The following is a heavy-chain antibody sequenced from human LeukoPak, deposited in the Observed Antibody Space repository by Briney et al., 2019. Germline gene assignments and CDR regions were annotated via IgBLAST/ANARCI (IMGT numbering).Heavy chain of an antibody. CDR2: IYYSGST. CDR1: GGSISSSSYY. Sequence: SETLSLTCTVSGGSISSSSYYWGWIRRPPGKGLECIGSIYYSGSTYYNPSLKSRVTISVDTSKNQFSLKLSSVTAADTAVYYCARIEYSSSCDYWGQGTLVTVSS. CDR3: ARIEYSSSCDY. J-gene: IGHJ4*02. D-gene: IGHD6-6*01. V-gene: IGHV4-39*07.